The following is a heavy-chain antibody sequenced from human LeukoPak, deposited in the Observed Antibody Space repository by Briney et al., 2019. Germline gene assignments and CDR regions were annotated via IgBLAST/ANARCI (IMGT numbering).Heavy chain of an antibody. CDR2: IYYSGST. CDR1: GGSISSSNYY. J-gene: IGHJ5*02. CDR3: ARVYNWFDP. Sequence: SETPSLTCTVSGGSISSSNYYWGWIRQPPGKGLEWIGNIYYSGSTYYNPSLKSRVTISVDTSKNQFSLKLSSVTAADTAVYYCARVYNWFDPWGQGTLVTVSS. V-gene: IGHV4-39*01.